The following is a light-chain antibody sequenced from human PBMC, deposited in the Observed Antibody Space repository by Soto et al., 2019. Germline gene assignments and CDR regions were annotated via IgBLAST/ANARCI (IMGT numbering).Light chain of an antibody. V-gene: IGKV1-5*01. J-gene: IGKJ2*01. CDR2: DAS. Sequence: DIQMTQSPSTLSASVGDRVTLTCRASEDIRRWMAWYQQRPGKAPELLIYDASSLESGVPSRFSGSGSGTEFTLTITSLQSDDSATFYCQQYNNFPYTFGQGTKLEI. CDR1: EDIRRW. CDR3: QQYNNFPYT.